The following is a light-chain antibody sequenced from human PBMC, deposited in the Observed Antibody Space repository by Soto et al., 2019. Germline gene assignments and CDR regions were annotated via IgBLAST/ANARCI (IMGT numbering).Light chain of an antibody. CDR1: SRDVGAYNY. V-gene: IGLV2-8*01. Sequence: QSSLTQPPSVSGSPGQSVTISCTGTSRDVGAYNYVSWYQKYPGKAPKLMIHEVNQRPSGVPARFSGSKSGNTASLTVYGLQTEDEADYYCSAFVATNTFEVLFGGGTQLTVL. CDR3: SAFVATNTFEVL. CDR2: EVN. J-gene: IGLJ3*02.